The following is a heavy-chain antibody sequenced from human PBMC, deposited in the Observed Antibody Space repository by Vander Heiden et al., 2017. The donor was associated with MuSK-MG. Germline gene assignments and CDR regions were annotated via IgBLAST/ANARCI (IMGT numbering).Heavy chain of an antibody. CDR3: ARHWASNPWSAYYFFDY. D-gene: IGHD3-3*01. Sequence: QLQLQESGPGLVKPSETLSPTCTVSGGSISSSSYVWGWSRQPPGKGLEWIGGISYSGGPDYNPSLKSRVAISVDTSKNQFSLRLRSVTAADTAVYCCARHWASNPWSAYYFFDYWGQGTQVTVSS. J-gene: IGHJ4*02. V-gene: IGHV4-39*01. CDR1: GGSISSSSYV. CDR2: ISYSGGP.